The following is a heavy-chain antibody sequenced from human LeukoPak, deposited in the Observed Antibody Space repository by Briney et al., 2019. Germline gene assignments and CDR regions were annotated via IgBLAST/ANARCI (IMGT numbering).Heavy chain of an antibody. J-gene: IGHJ5*02. CDR3: ARVHSGGYGDWFDP. CDR1: GGTFSSYA. V-gene: IGHV1-69*04. D-gene: IGHD1-26*01. Sequence: SVKVSCKASGGTFSSYAISWVRQAPGQGLEWMGRIIPILGIANYAQKFQGRDTITADKSTSTAYMELSSLRSEDTAVYYCARVHSGGYGDWFDPWGQGTLVTVSS. CDR2: IIPILGIA.